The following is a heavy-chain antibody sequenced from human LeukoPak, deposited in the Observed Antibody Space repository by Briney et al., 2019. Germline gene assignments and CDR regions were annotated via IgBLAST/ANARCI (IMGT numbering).Heavy chain of an antibody. CDR1: GFTVSSNY. CDR2: ISYDGSNK. V-gene: IGHV3-30-3*01. D-gene: IGHD3-22*01. Sequence: GGSLRLSCAASGFTVSSNYMSWVRQAPGKGLEWVAVISYDGSNKYYADSVKGRFTISRDNSKNTLYLQMNSLRAEDTAVYYCARDGPLYYYDSSGYYSYWGQGTLVTVSS. J-gene: IGHJ4*02. CDR3: ARDGPLYYYDSSGYYSY.